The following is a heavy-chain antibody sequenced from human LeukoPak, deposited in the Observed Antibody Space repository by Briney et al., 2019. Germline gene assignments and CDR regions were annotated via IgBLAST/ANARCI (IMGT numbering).Heavy chain of an antibody. V-gene: IGHV3-7*01. CDR2: IKQDGSGK. CDR1: GFTFSIYW. J-gene: IGHJ4*02. D-gene: IGHD6-19*01. Sequence: GGSLRLSCAASGFTFSIYWMSWVRQAPGKGLEWVANIKQDGSGKYYVDSVKGRFTISRDNPKNSLYLHMNSLRVEDTAVYYCARGSGWYGGDYWGQGTLVTVSS. CDR3: ARGSGWYGGDY.